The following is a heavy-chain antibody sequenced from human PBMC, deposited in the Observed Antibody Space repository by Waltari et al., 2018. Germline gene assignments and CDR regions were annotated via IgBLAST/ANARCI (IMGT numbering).Heavy chain of an antibody. CDR3: ARSSSVVYYYYYMDV. J-gene: IGHJ6*03. CDR2: IIPTFGTA. CDR1: GGTFSSYA. Sequence: QVQLVQSGAEVQKPASAVTVSCKATGGTFSSYAISWVRQAPGQGLEWMGGIIPTFGTANYAQKFQGRVTMTADESTSTAYMELSSLRSEDTAVYYCARSSSVVYYYYYMDVWGKGTTVTVSS. V-gene: IGHV1-69*01. D-gene: IGHD6-6*01.